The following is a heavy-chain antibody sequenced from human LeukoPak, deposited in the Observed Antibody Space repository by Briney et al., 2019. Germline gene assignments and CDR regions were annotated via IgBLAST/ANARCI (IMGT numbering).Heavy chain of an antibody. CDR3: ANPRYDSSGYYYVD. D-gene: IGHD3-22*01. CDR2: INGGSGYT. Sequence: ASVKVSCKASGYTFIDYTMHWLRQAPGQRLDWMGWINGGSGYTKYSPEFQGRVTITRDTSASTAYMELSSLRSEDTAVYYCANPRYDSSGYYYVDWGQGTLVTVSS. CDR1: GYTFIDYT. V-gene: IGHV1-3*01. J-gene: IGHJ4*02.